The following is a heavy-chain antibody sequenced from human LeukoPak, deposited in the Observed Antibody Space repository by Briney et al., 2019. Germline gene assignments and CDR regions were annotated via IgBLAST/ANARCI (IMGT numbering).Heavy chain of an antibody. D-gene: IGHD2-15*01. CDR3: ARHSSRYCSGGSCRKDAFDI. Sequence: SETLSLTCTVSGGSISSYYWSWIRQPPGKGLEWIGCIYYSGSTNYNPSLKSRVTISVDTSKNQFSLKLSSVTAADTAVYYCARHSSRYCSGGSCRKDAFDIWGQGTMVTVSS. J-gene: IGHJ3*02. CDR1: GGSISSYY. CDR2: IYYSGST. V-gene: IGHV4-59*08.